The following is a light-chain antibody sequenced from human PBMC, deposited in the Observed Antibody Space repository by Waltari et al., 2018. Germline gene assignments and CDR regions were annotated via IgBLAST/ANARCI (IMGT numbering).Light chain of an antibody. CDR2: AAS. CDR3: QQSYTTPRT. CDR1: QSIGTY. J-gene: IGKJ1*01. V-gene: IGKV1-39*01. Sequence: DIQMTQSPSSLSASVGDRVTITCRASQSIGTYLNWYQHKPGRAPELLIYAASTLQGGVPSRFSGIGSETHFTLAISRLQREDFATYYCQQSYTTPRTFGQGTKVEIK.